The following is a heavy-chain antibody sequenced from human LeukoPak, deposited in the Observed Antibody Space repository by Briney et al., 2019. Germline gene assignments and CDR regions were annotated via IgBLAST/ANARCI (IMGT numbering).Heavy chain of an antibody. D-gene: IGHD4-11*01. J-gene: IGHJ6*03. V-gene: IGHV3-66*02. Sequence: QPGGSLRLSWAASGFTVSSNYMSWVRQAPGKGLEWVSVIYSGGSTYYADSVKGRFTISRDNSKNTLYLQMNSLRAEDTAVYYCASRGAYRGGYYYYYMDVWGKGTTVTVSS. CDR2: IYSGGST. CDR1: GFTVSSNY. CDR3: ASRGAYRGGYYYYYMDV.